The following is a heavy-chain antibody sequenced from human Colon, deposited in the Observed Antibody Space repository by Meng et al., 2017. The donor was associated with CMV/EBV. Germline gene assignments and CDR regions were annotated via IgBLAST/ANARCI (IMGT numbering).Heavy chain of an antibody. CDR3: AREADFTNVDY. J-gene: IGHJ4*02. CDR1: GYSISSGYY. V-gene: IGHV4-38-2*02. CDR2: IYHSGST. Sequence: GSLRLSCTVSGYSISSGYYWGWIRQPPGKGLEWIVSIYHSGSTYYNPSLKSRVTISVDTSKNQFSLKLSSVTAADTAVYYCAREADFTNVDYWGQGTLVTVSS. D-gene: IGHD4-11*01.